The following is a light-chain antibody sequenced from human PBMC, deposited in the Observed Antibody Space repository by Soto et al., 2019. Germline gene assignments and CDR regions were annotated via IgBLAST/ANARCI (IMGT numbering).Light chain of an antibody. J-gene: IGKJ2*01. CDR3: QQRSNWPPYT. CDR1: QSVSSY. V-gene: IGKV3-11*01. Sequence: EIVLTQSPATLSLSPGERATLSCRASQSVSSYLAWYQQKPGQAPRLLIYDASNRATGIPARFSVSGSATDFALTISSLEPEDFAVDYCQQRSNWPPYTFGQGTKLEIK. CDR2: DAS.